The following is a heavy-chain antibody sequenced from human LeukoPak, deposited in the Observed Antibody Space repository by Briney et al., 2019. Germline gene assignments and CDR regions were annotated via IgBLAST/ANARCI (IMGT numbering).Heavy chain of an antibody. J-gene: IGHJ4*02. CDR3: ARDRVLRFLEWLLYY. D-gene: IGHD3-3*01. Sequence: GGSLRLSCAASGFTFSSYAMHWVRQAPGKGLEWVAVISYDGSNKYYADSVKGRFTISRDNSKNTLYLQMNSLRAEDTAVYYCARDRVLRFLEWLLYYWGQGTLVTVSS. CDR2: ISYDGSNK. CDR1: GFTFSSYA. V-gene: IGHV3-30*04.